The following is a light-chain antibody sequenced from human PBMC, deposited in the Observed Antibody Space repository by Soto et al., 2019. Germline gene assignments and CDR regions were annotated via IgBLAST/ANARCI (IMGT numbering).Light chain of an antibody. CDR3: QQYIRWPLT. J-gene: IGKJ4*01. V-gene: IGKV3-15*01. Sequence: EIVMTQSPATLSLSPGERATLSCRASQSVNSNLAWYQQKAGQAPRLLIYGTSTRATGIPARFSGSGSGTGFTLTISSLEPEDFAVYYCQQYIRWPLTFGGGTKVDIK. CDR2: GTS. CDR1: QSVNSN.